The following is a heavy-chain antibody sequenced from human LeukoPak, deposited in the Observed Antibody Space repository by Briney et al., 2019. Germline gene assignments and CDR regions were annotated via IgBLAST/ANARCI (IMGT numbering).Heavy chain of an antibody. CDR2: IDYDSSHI. D-gene: IGHD3-16*01. V-gene: IGHV3-21*01. CDR3: ARDPERYLRMGHYDY. Sequence: GGSLRLSCAGSGFTFSSSAMNWVRQVPGKGLEWVSSIDYDSSHIYYAASVRGRFSISRDNARDLVYLQMDSLRADDTAVYYCARDPERYLRMGHYDYWGQGTLVIVSS. CDR1: GFTFSSSA. J-gene: IGHJ4*02.